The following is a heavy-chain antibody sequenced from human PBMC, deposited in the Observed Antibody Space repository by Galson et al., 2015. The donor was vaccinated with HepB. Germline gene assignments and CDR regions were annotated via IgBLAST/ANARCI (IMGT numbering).Heavy chain of an antibody. CDR1: GFSVNTSGVG. CDR3: VHRRLNTAMVDFDY. Sequence: PALVKPTQTLTLTCTFSGFSVNTSGVGVGWIRQPPGKALEWLALIYWSDDKRYSPSLKSRLTITKDTSKNQVVLTMTNMDPVDTATYYCVHRRLNTAMVDFDYWGQGTLVTVSS. V-gene: IGHV2-5*01. D-gene: IGHD5-18*01. J-gene: IGHJ4*02. CDR2: IYWSDDK.